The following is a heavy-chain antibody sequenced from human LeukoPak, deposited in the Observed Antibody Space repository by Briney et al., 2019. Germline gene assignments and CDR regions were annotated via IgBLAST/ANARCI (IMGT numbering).Heavy chain of an antibody. V-gene: IGHV3-30*04. J-gene: IGHJ5*02. CDR2: ISYDGSNK. Sequence: GGSLRLSCAASGFTFSSYAMHWVRQAPGKGLEWVAVISYDGSNKYYADSVKGRFTISRDNSKNTLYLQMNSLRAEDTAVYYCARDRMTTVTTFWFDPWGQGTLVTVSS. CDR1: GFTFSSYA. CDR3: ARDRMTTVTTFWFDP. D-gene: IGHD4-17*01.